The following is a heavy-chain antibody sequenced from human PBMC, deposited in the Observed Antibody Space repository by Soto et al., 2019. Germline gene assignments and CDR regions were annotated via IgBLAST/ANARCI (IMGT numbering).Heavy chain of an antibody. V-gene: IGHV4-59*08. D-gene: IGHD3-22*01. Sequence: SATLSLTCTVSGGSISSYYWSWIRQPPGKGLEWIGYIYYSGSTNYNPSLKSRVTISVDTSKNQFSLKLSSVTAADTAVYYCARHLGYDSSGYYRNWFDPWGQGTLVTVSS. CDR1: GGSISSYY. J-gene: IGHJ5*02. CDR2: IYYSGST. CDR3: ARHLGYDSSGYYRNWFDP.